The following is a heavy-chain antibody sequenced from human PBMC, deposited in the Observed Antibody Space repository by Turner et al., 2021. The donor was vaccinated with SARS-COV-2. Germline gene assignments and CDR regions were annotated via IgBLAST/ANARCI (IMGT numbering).Heavy chain of an antibody. CDR1: GLTFRSYG. D-gene: IGHD6-19*01. CDR3: AKAETYSSGWSGGRSYYYYYMDV. CDR2: ISYDGSNK. V-gene: IGHV3-30*18. J-gene: IGHJ6*03. Sequence: QVQLVESGGGVVQPGRSLRLSCAASGLTFRSYGMHWVRQAPGKGLEWVAVISYDGSNKYYADSVKGRFTISRDNSKNTLYLQMNSLRAEDTAVYYCAKAETYSSGWSGGRSYYYYYMDVWGKGTTVTVSS.